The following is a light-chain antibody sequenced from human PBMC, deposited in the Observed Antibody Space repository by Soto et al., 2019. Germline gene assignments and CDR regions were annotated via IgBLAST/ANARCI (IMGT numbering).Light chain of an antibody. CDR3: PQYGSSPLT. V-gene: IGKV3-20*01. J-gene: IGKJ4*01. Sequence: EIVLTQSPGTLSLSPGERATLSCRASQSVSSSYLAWYQQRPGRAPRLLIYGASSRATGIPDRFSGSGSGTDFTLTISRLEPEDFAVYYCPQYGSSPLTFGGGTKVEI. CDR2: GAS. CDR1: QSVSSSY.